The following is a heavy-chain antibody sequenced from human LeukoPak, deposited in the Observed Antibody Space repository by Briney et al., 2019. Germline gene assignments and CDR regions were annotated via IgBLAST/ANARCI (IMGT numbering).Heavy chain of an antibody. CDR3: HPLAYISD. J-gene: IGHJ4*02. D-gene: IGHD6-19*01. CDR2: IKTDGSST. Sequence: GGSLRLSCAVSGFTLSSQWMHWVRQAPGRGLVWVSLIKTDGSSTNYADSVKGRFTVSRDDAKNTLYLQMSSLRAEDTAMYYCHPLAYISDWGPGTLVSVSS. V-gene: IGHV3-74*01. CDR1: GFTLSSQW.